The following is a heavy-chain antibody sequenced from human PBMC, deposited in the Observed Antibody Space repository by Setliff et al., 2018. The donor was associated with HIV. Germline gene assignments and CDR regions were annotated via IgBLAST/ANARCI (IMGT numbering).Heavy chain of an antibody. CDR2: IYPDDSNT. J-gene: IGHJ5*02. V-gene: IGHV5-51*01. Sequence: PGESLKISCKGSGYSFSTYWIGWVRQMPGKGLEWMGFIYPDDSNTRYGPSFQGQVTISADKSISTAYLQWSSLKASDTATYFCVRLNRGSTWSIASDRGFFDPWGQGTLVTVSS. CDR1: GYSFSTYW. CDR3: VRLNRGSTWSIASDRGFFDP. D-gene: IGHD3-10*01.